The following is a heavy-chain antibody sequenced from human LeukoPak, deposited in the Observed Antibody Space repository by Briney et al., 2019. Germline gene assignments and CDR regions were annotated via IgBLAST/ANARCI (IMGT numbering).Heavy chain of an antibody. D-gene: IGHD2-15*01. V-gene: IGHV3-33*01. CDR3: ARDRCSGGSCYSEWYFDL. Sequence: PGGSLRLSCAASGFTFSSSGMHWVRQALGKGLEWVAAWNDGGNKDYADSVKGRFTISRDNSKNTLYLQMNSLRAEDTAVYYCARDRCSGGSCYSEWYFDLWGRGTLVTVSS. CDR2: WNDGGNK. CDR1: GFTFSSSG. J-gene: IGHJ2*01.